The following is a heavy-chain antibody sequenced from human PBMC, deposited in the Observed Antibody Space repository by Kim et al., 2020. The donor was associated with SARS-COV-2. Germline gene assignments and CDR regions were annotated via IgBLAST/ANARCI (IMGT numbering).Heavy chain of an antibody. Sequence: SETLSLTCNVSGGYFGGFYWSWIRQPPGKGLEWIGEINHAQSNSFHPSLRGRVTMSVDMSKNQFSLQLTSMTAADTAGYYCARVMAVHWGSENAVDVWG. D-gene: IGHD7-27*01. CDR2: INHAQSN. J-gene: IGHJ3*01. V-gene: IGHV4-34*01. CDR1: GGYFGGFY. CDR3: ARVMAVHWGSENAVDV.